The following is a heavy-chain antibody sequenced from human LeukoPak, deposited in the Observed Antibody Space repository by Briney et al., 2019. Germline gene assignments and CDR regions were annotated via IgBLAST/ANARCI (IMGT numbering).Heavy chain of an antibody. CDR2: IYYSGST. J-gene: IGHJ3*02. CDR1: GGSISSSSYY. D-gene: IGHD3-22*01. Sequence: SETLSLTCTVSGGSISSSSYYWGWIRQPPGKGLEWIGSIYYSGSTYYNPSLKSRVTISVDTSKNQFSLKLSSVTAADTAVYYCARDYYDSSGYFRGAFDIWGQGTMVTVSS. V-gene: IGHV4-39*01. CDR3: ARDYYDSSGYFRGAFDI.